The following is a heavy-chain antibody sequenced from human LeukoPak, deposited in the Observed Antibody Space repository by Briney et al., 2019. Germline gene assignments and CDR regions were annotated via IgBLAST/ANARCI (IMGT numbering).Heavy chain of an antibody. J-gene: IGHJ4*02. D-gene: IGHD3-22*01. CDR1: GFTFSSYA. Sequence: PGGSLRLSRAASGFTFSSYAMSWVRQAPGKGLEWVSAISGSGGSTYYADSVKGRFTISRDNSKNTLYLQMNSLRAEDTAVYYCAKPQYYYDSSGYYDYWGQGTLVTVSS. CDR2: ISGSGGST. V-gene: IGHV3-23*01. CDR3: AKPQYYYDSSGYYDY.